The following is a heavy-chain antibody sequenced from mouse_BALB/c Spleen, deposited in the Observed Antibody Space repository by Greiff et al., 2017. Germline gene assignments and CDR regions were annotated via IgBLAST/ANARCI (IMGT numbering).Heavy chain of an antibody. CDR2: INPYNDGT. CDR3: ARGGRRESYWYFDV. V-gene: IGHV1-14*01. J-gene: IGHJ1*01. Sequence: VPLKQSGPELVKPGASVKMCCKASGYTFTSYVMHWVKQKPGQGLEWIGYINPYNDGTKYNEKFKGTATLTSDKSSSTAYMELSSLTSEDSAVYYCARGGRRESYWYFDVWGAGTTVTVSS. D-gene: IGHD1-1*01. CDR1: GYTFTSYV.